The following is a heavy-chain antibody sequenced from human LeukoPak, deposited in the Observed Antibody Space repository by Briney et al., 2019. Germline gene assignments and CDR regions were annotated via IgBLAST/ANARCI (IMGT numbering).Heavy chain of an antibody. CDR1: GFTFSSYA. CDR2: ISGSGGST. Sequence: GGSLRLSCAASGFTFSSYAMSWVRQAPGKGLEWVSAISGSGGSTYYADSVKGRFTISRDNSKNTLYLQMNSLRAEDMAVYYCARDRRYYDSSGYNWFDPWGQGTLVTVSS. J-gene: IGHJ5*02. V-gene: IGHV3-23*01. D-gene: IGHD3-22*01. CDR3: ARDRRYYDSSGYNWFDP.